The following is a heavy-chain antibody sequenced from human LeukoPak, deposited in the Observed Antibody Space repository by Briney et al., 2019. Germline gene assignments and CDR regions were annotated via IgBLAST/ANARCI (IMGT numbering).Heavy chain of an antibody. CDR3: AREGASSSFGY. J-gene: IGHJ4*02. V-gene: IGHV3-53*01. D-gene: IGHD6-13*01. CDR2: LYSGGNT. CDR1: GFTVSSNY. Sequence: GGSLRLSCVVSGFTVSSNYMSWVRQAPGKGLEWVSVLYSGGNTYHADSVKGRFTISRDNSKNTLYLQTNSLRAEDTAVYYCAREGASSSFGYWGQGTLVTVSS.